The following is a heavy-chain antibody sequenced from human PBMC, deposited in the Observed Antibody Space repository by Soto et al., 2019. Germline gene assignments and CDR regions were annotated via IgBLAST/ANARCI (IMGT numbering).Heavy chain of an antibody. V-gene: IGHV3-13*01. CDR2: IGTAGDT. CDR3: ARGDSSGRDFDY. D-gene: IGHD6-19*01. CDR1: GFTFSSYD. J-gene: IGHJ4*02. Sequence: GGSLRLSCAASGFTFSSYDMHWVRQATGKGLEWVSAIGTAGDTYYPGSVKGRFTISRENAKNSLYLQMNCLRAGDTAVYYCARGDSSGRDFDYWGQGTLVTVSS.